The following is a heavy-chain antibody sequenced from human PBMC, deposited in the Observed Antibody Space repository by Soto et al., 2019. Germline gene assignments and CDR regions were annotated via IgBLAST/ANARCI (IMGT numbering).Heavy chain of an antibody. CDR3: AKNGGSGRPPLSKCNMDV. CDR1: GFIFSTFG. Sequence: GGSLRLSCAASGFIFSTFGMTWVRQAPGKGLEWVSPLSGSGASTYYADSVKGRFTISRDNSKNTVYLQMNSLRVEDTGVYYCAKNGGSGRPPLSKCNMDVWGEVTTVTVSS. J-gene: IGHJ6*04. V-gene: IGHV3-23*01. D-gene: IGHD3-10*01. CDR2: LSGSGAST.